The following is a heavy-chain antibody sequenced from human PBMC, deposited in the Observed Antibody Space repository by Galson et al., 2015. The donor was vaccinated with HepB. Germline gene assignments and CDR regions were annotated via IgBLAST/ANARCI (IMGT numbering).Heavy chain of an antibody. Sequence: TLSLTCTVSGGSISSGGYYWSWIRQHPGKGLEWIGYIYYSGSTYYNPSLKSRVTISVDTSKNQFSLKLSSVTAADTAVYYCARDSGTTLHWYFDLWGRGTLVTVSS. V-gene: IGHV4-31*03. CDR2: IYYSGST. J-gene: IGHJ2*01. D-gene: IGHD3-10*01. CDR3: ARDSGTTLHWYFDL. CDR1: GGSISSGGYY.